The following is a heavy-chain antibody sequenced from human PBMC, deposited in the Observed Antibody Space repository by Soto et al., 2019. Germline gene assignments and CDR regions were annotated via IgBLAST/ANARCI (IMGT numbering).Heavy chain of an antibody. CDR2: FDPEDGET. Sequence: ASVKVSCKVSGYTLTELSMHWVRQAPGKGLEWMGGFDPEDGETIYAQKFQGRVTMTEDTSTDTAYMELSSLRSEDTAVYYCATVSLYSSGYSTPLDYWGQGTLVTVSS. CDR1: GYTLTELS. V-gene: IGHV1-24*01. D-gene: IGHD3-22*01. J-gene: IGHJ4*02. CDR3: ATVSLYSSGYSTPLDY.